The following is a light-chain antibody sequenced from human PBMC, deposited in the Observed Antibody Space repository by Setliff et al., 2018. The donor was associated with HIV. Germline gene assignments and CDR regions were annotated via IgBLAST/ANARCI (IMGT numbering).Light chain of an antibody. Sequence: QSVLTQPRSVSGSPGQSVTISCTGTSSDVGGYNYVSWHQQHPGKAPKLMIYDVSKRPSGVPDRFYGSKSGNTASLTISGLQAEDVADYYCCSYAGTYTFYYVFGTGTKVTVL. CDR2: DVS. CDR1: SSDVGGYNY. CDR3: CSYAGTYTFYYV. J-gene: IGLJ1*01. V-gene: IGLV2-11*01.